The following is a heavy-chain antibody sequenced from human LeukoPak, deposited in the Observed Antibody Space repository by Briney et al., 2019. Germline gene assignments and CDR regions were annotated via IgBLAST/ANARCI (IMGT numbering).Heavy chain of an antibody. J-gene: IGHJ4*02. V-gene: IGHV3-23*01. CDR2: ISATGGTT. CDR3: AKRHGGYYYMDY. Sequence: PGGSLRLSCAASGFTFSSYAMTWVRQAPGKGLEWVSAISATGGTTYYADSVKGRFTISRDNSKNTVDLQMNNLRAEDTAVYFCAKRHGGYYYMDYWGQGTLVTVSS. CDR1: GFTFSSYA. D-gene: IGHD3-22*01.